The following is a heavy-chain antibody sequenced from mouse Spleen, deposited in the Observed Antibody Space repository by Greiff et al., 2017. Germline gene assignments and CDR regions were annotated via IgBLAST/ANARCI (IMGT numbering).Heavy chain of an antibody. Sequence: EVKLVESGGDLVKPGGSLKLSCAASGFTFSSYGMSWVRQTPDKRLEWVATISSGGSYTYYPDSVKGRFTISRDNAKNTLYLQMSSLKSEDTAMYYCARDDGYPYFDYWGQGTTLTVSS. V-gene: IGHV5-6*01. CDR1: GFTFSSYG. D-gene: IGHD2-3*01. CDR3: ARDDGYPYFDY. J-gene: IGHJ2*01. CDR2: ISSGGSYT.